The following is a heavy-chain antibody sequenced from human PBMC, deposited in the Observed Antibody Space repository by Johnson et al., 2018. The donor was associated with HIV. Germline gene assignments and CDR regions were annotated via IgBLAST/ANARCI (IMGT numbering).Heavy chain of an antibody. CDR2: IYSGGST. CDR1: GFSFSSYG. V-gene: IGHV3-NL1*01. J-gene: IGHJ3*02. Sequence: QVQLVESGGGVVQPGRSLRLSCAASGFSFSSYGMHGVRQAPGKGLEWVSVIYSGGSTYYADSVKGRYTISRDNSKNTLYLQMNSLRADDTAVYYCARAYSYGAFDIWGQGTRVTVSS. D-gene: IGHD5-18*01. CDR3: ARAYSYGAFDI.